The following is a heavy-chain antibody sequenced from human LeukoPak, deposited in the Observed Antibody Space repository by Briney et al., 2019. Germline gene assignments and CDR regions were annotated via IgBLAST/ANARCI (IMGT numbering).Heavy chain of an antibody. CDR1: GYTFSNYG. D-gene: IGHD2-2*01. V-gene: IGHV3-30*18. CDR2: ISSDGSTK. CDR3: AKDYIVVVPAAFY. J-gene: IGHJ4*02. Sequence: GGSLRLSCAASGYTFSNYGIHWVRQAPGKGLEWVAVISSDGSTKYYADSVKGRFTISRDNSKNTLYLQMNSLRAEDTAVYYCAKDYIVVVPAAFYWGQGTLVTVSS.